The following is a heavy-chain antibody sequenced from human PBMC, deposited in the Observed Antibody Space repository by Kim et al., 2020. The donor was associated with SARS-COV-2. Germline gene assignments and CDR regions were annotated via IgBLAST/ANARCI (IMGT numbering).Heavy chain of an antibody. CDR3: ARALGGCSYGYGGGH. V-gene: IGHV1-18*01. J-gene: IGHJ4*02. D-gene: IGHD5-18*01. CDR2: ISAYNGNT. CDR1: GYTFTSYG. Sequence: ASVKVSCKASGYTFTSYGISWVRQAPGQGLEWMGWISAYNGNTNYSQKFQGRVTMTTDTSTTTAYMELRSLRSDDTAVYYCARALGGCSYGYGGGHWGQGTLVTVSS.